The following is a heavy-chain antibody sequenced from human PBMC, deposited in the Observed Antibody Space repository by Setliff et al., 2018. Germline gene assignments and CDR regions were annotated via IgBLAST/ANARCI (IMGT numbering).Heavy chain of an antibody. V-gene: IGHV1-69*05. CDR2: TIPMFGTT. Sequence: ASVKVSCRASGGTFSSYGISWVRQAPGQGLEWMGGTIPMFGTTDYARKFQGRVTIITDESTSTAYMQLSSLGSEDTAVYYCVREGVDSRSSTDYRYYMDVWGKGTTVTVSS. CDR1: GGTFSSYG. D-gene: IGHD3-22*01. CDR3: VREGVDSRSSTDYRYYMDV. J-gene: IGHJ6*03.